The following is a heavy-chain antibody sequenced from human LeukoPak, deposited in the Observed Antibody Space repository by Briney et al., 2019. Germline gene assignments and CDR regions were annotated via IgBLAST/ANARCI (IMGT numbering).Heavy chain of an antibody. CDR2: ISGSGGST. CDR3: AKDPAYYDFWSGYFDY. V-gene: IGHV3-23*01. Sequence: AXSWVRQAPGKGLEWVSAISGSGGSTYYADSVKGRLTISRDNSKNTLYLQMNSLRAEDTALYYCAKDPAYYDFWSGYFDYWGQGTLVTVSS. D-gene: IGHD3-3*01. J-gene: IGHJ4*02. CDR1: A.